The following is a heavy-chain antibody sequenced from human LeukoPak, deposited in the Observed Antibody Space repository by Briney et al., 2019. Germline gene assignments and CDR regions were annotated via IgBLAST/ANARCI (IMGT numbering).Heavy chain of an antibody. J-gene: IGHJ4*02. CDR2: ISGSGGST. CDR1: GSTFSSYA. D-gene: IGHD3-22*01. V-gene: IGHV3-23*01. CDR3: ANYDSSGYYQGDY. Sequence: GGSLRLSCAASGSTFSSYAMSWVRQAPGKGLEWVSAISGSGGSTYYADSVKGRFTISRDNSKNTLYLQMNSLRAEDTAVYYCANYDSSGYYQGDYWGQGTLVTVSS.